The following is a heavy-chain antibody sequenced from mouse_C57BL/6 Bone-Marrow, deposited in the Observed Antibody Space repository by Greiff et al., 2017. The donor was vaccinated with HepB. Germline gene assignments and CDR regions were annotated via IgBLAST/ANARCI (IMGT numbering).Heavy chain of an antibody. J-gene: IGHJ3*01. CDR1: GYTFTEYT. V-gene: IGHV1-62-2*01. Sequence: LVESGAELVKPGASVKLSCKASGYTFTEYTIHWVKQRSGQGLEWIGWFYPGSGSIKYNEKFKDKATLTADKSSSTVYMEFSRLTSEDSAVYVCASRHYYVSSSAWFAYWGQGTLVTVSA. D-gene: IGHD1-1*01. CDR3: ASRHYYVSSSAWFAY. CDR2: FYPGSGSI.